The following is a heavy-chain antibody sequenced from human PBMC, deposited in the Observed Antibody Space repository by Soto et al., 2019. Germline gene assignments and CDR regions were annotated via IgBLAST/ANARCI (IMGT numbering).Heavy chain of an antibody. V-gene: IGHV3-23*01. Sequence: GGSLRLSCAASGFTFSSYAMSWVRQAPGKGLEWVSAISGSGGSTYYADSVKGRFTISRDNSKNTLYLQMNSLRAEDTAVYYCAKGEDRSYYDILTGYYPENDKYFDYWGQGTLVTVSS. CDR2: ISGSGGST. D-gene: IGHD3-9*01. J-gene: IGHJ4*02. CDR3: AKGEDRSYYDILTGYYPENDKYFDY. CDR1: GFTFSSYA.